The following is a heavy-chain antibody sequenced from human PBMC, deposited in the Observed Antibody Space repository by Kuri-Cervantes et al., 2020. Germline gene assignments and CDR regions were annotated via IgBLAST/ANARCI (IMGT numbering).Heavy chain of an antibody. CDR3: ARRHTELRLGELYWFDP. CDR2: INHSGST. D-gene: IGHD3-16*01. CDR1: GGSISSYY. V-gene: IGHV4-34*01. Sequence: SETLSLTCTVSGGSISSYYWSWIRQPPGKGLEWIGEINHSGSTNYNPSLKSRVTISVDRSKNQFPLKLRSVTAADTAVYYCARRHTELRLGELYWFDPWGQGTLVTVSS. J-gene: IGHJ5*02.